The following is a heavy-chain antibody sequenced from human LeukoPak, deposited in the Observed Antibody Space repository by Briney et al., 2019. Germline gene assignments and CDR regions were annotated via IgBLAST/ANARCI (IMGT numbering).Heavy chain of an antibody. J-gene: IGHJ4*02. D-gene: IGHD6-6*01. Sequence: VASVKVSCKASGYTFTSYGISWLRQAPGQGLEWLGWISPYNGNTNYAQKLQGRVTMTTDTSTTTAYMELRSLTSDDTAVYYCARGIHNSCDYWGQGALVTVSS. CDR3: ARGIHNSCDY. CDR1: GYTFTSYG. V-gene: IGHV1-18*01. CDR2: ISPYNGNT.